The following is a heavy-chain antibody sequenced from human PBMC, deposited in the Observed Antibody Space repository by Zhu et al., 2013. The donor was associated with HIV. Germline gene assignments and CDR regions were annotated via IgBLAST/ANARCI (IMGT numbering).Heavy chain of an antibody. Sequence: QVQLVQSGAEVKKPGSSVKVSCKASGGTFTSYAISWXRQAPGQGLEWMGWINPNTGGTNYPQKFQGRVTMTRDTSITTAYMELSWLRSDDTAVYYCARGGKAGSESYGMDVWGQGTTVTVSS. D-gene: IGHD3-10*01. CDR1: GGTFTSYA. CDR3: ARGGKAGSESYGMDV. J-gene: IGHJ6*02. CDR2: INPNTGGT. V-gene: IGHV1-2*02.